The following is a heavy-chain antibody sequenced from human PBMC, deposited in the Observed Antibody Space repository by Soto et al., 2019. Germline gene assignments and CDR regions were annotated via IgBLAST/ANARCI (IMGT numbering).Heavy chain of an antibody. D-gene: IGHD6-19*01. CDR2: INAINGTA. CDR1: GYTFTSYA. CDR3: ARVYSSGRIDFWGHYFDY. J-gene: IGHJ4*02. Sequence: ASVKVACKASGYTFTSYAMHWVRQAPGQRLEWMGGINAINGTAKYSQKFQGRVTITADESTSTAYMELSSLRSEDTAVYYCARVYSSGRIDFWGHYFDYWGQGTLVTVSS. V-gene: IGHV1-3*01.